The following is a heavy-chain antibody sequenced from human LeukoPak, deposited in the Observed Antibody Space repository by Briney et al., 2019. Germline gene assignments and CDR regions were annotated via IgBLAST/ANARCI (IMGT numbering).Heavy chain of an antibody. CDR2: IYTSGST. J-gene: IGHJ4*02. D-gene: IGHD3-22*01. CDR1: GGSISSYF. Sequence: RTSETLSLTCTVSGGSISSYFWSWIRQPAGKGLEWIGRIYTSGSTNYNPSLKSRVTMSVDTSKNQFSLKLSSVTAADTAVYYCARARAYYDSSGYATVYYFDYWGQGTLVTVSS. V-gene: IGHV4-4*07. CDR3: ARARAYYDSSGYATVYYFDY.